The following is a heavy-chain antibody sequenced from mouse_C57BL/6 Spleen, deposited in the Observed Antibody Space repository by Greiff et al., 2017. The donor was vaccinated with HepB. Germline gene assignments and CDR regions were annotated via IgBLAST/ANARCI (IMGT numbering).Heavy chain of an antibody. V-gene: IGHV1-81*01. J-gene: IGHJ4*01. CDR3: ARGGELFRGYAMDY. Sequence: QVHVKQSGAELARPGASVKLSCKASGYTFTSYGISWVKQRTGQGLEWIGEIYPRSGNTYYNEKFKGKATLTADKSSSTAYMELRSLTSEDSAVYFCARGGELFRGYAMDYWGQGTSVTVSS. CDR2: IYPRSGNT. CDR1: GYTFTSYG.